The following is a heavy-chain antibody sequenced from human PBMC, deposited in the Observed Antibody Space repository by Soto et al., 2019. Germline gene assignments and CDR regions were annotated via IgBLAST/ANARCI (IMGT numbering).Heavy chain of an antibody. J-gene: IGHJ4*02. CDR3: AKGRCSGTSCYSDY. CDR1: GFSFSDYA. CDR2: VSGGGGVT. Sequence: GGSLRLSCAASGFSFSDYAMSWVRQAPGKGLEWVSGVSGGGGVTNYADSVKGRFTISRDNSKNTVYLQMNGLRAEDTAIYYCAKGRCSGTSCYSDYWGQGTLVTVSS. D-gene: IGHD2-15*01. V-gene: IGHV3-23*01.